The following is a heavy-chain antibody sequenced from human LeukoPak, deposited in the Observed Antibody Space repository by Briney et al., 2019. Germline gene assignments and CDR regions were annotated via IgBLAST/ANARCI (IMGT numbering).Heavy chain of an antibody. Sequence: GGSLRLSCAASGFTFSDYSMFWVRQAPGKGLLWVSHINSDGTDTAYADSVKGRFTISRDNAKNTVYLQVSSLRAEDTAVYYCAKDRTTYYYYGMDVWGQGTTVTVSS. CDR3: AKDRTTYYYYGMDV. J-gene: IGHJ6*02. D-gene: IGHD1-1*01. V-gene: IGHV3-74*01. CDR2: INSDGTDT. CDR1: GFTFSDYS.